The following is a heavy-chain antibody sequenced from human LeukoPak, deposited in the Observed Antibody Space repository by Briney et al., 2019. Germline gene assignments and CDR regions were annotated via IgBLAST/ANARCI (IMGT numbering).Heavy chain of an antibody. Sequence: SETLSLTCTVSGGYISGHYWSWIPQPPGRGLDWVGYIYYSGSTTYNPSLKSRVTISVDTSKNQFSLKLSSVTAADTAVYYCARGDGGGDAFDIWGQGTMVTVSS. J-gene: IGHJ3*02. CDR2: IYYSGST. CDR3: ARGDGGGDAFDI. D-gene: IGHD5-24*01. CDR1: GGYISGHY. V-gene: IGHV4-59*11.